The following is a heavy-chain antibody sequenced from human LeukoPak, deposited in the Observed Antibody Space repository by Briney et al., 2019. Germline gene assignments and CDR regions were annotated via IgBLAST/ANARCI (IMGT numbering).Heavy chain of an antibody. Sequence: PSETLSLTCTVSGGSISSYYWSWIRQPPGKGLEWIGYIYYTGSTNYNPSLKSRVTISVDPSKNQFSLKLSSVTAADTAVYYCARLSRDGYNLDYWGQGTLVTVSS. CDR3: ARLSRDGYNLDY. J-gene: IGHJ4*02. D-gene: IGHD5-24*01. CDR1: GGSISSYY. CDR2: IYYTGST. V-gene: IGHV4-59*01.